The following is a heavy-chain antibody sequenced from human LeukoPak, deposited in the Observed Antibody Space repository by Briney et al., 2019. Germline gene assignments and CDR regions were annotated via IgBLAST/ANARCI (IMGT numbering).Heavy chain of an antibody. CDR2: IYHSGST. CDR1: GYSISSGYY. V-gene: IGHV4-38-2*02. CDR3: ARDPGYYGSGSAYYYYGMDV. D-gene: IGHD3-10*01. Sequence: SETLSLTCAVSGYSISSGYYWGCIRQPPGKGLEWIGSIYHSGSTYYNPSLKSRVTISVDTSKNQFSLKLSSVTAADTAVYYCARDPGYYGSGSAYYYYGMDVWGKGTTVTVSS. J-gene: IGHJ6*04.